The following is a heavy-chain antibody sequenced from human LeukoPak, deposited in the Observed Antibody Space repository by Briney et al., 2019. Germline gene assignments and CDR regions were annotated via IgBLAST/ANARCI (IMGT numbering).Heavy chain of an antibody. CDR2: IYPGDSDT. J-gene: IGHJ5*02. Sequence: GESLKISCKGSGYSFTSYWIGWVRQMPGKGLEWMGIIYPGDSDTRYSPSFQGQVTISADESISTAYLQWSSLKASDTAMYYCARSADTNFWSGFNNWFDPWGQGTLVTVSS. CDR1: GYSFTSYW. V-gene: IGHV5-51*01. CDR3: ARSADTNFWSGFNNWFDP. D-gene: IGHD3-3*01.